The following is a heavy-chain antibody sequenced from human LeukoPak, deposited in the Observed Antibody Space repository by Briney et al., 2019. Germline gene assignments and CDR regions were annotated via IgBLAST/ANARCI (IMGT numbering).Heavy chain of an antibody. V-gene: IGHV1-69*06. CDR2: INPIFGTA. CDR1: GGTFSNYG. Sequence: SVRVSCKVSGGTFSNYGFSWVRQAPGQGLEWTGRINPIFGTADYSEKFQGRVTVTADKSTNTVYMDLNNLRPEDTAVFFCARGGIPAAKGYFDLWGRGTLVTVSS. J-gene: IGHJ2*01. D-gene: IGHD2-2*01. CDR3: ARGGIPAAKGYFDL.